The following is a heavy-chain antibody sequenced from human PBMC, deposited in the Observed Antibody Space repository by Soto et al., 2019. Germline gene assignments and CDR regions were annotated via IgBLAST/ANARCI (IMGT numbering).Heavy chain of an antibody. CDR3: ARGSTGLFCSRNKCPGNWLEP. CDR1: GGFISSGASS. D-gene: IGHD2-2*01. V-gene: IGHV4-30-2*01. J-gene: IGHJ5*02. Sequence: PSETLSLTCAVSGGFISSGASSWSWIRPPPGRGLEWIGHIYHGGTNFYNPSLKSRVAISEDRSKNQFSLNLSSGTAADTAVYYCARGSTGLFCSRNKCPGNWLEPWGQGTLFTVSS. CDR2: IYHGGTN.